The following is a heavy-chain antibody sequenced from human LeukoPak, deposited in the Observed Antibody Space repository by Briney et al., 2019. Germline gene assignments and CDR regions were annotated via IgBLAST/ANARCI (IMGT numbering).Heavy chain of an antibody. D-gene: IGHD2-21*02. CDR2: IIGSGGST. J-gene: IGHJ5*02. CDR3: ARDRGVSGDYWFDR. V-gene: IGHV3-23*01. CDR1: AFTFSSYA. Sequence: GGSLRLSCAAAAFTFSSYAMSWDRQAPGQGLEWVSAIIGSGGSTSYADSVKGRFTISRDNAKNSLYLQMHSLRAEDTAVYYCARDRGVSGDYWFDRWGQGMLVTVSS.